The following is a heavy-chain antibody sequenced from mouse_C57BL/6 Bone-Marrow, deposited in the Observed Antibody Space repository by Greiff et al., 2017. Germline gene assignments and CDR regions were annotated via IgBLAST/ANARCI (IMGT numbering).Heavy chain of an antibody. CDR3: AREWGLTSYAMDY. CDR2: FSDGGSYT. V-gene: IGHV5-4*01. J-gene: IGHJ4*01. Sequence: DVHLVESGGGLVKPGRSLKLPCAASGFTFSSSAMSWVRQTPEKRLEWVATFSDGGSYTYYPDNVKGRFTISRDNAKNNLYLHMSHLKSEDTAMYYCAREWGLTSYAMDYWGQGTSVTVSS. D-gene: IGHD4-1*01. CDR1: GFTFSSSA.